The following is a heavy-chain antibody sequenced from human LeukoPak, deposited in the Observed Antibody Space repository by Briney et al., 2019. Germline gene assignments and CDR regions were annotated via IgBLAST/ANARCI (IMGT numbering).Heavy chain of an antibody. D-gene: IGHD3-3*01. J-gene: IGHJ4*02. CDR2: IYHSGST. V-gene: IGHV4-38-2*01. CDR3: ARQDITIFGVAITAHFDY. Sequence: SETLSLTCAVSGYSISSGYYWGWIRQPPGKGLEWIGSIYHSGSTYYNPSLKSRVTISVDTSKNQFSLKLSSVTAADTAVYYCARQDITIFGVAITAHFDYWGQGTLVTVSS. CDR1: GYSISSGYY.